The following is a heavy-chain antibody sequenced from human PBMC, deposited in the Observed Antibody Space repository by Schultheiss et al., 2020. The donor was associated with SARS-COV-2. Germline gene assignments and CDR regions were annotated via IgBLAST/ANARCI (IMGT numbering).Heavy chain of an antibody. CDR1: GFTFDDYG. J-gene: IGHJ4*02. Sequence: GESLKISCAASGFTFDDYGMSWVRQAPGKGLEWVSGINWNGGSTGYADSVKGRFTISRDNAKNSLYLQMNSLRAEDTALYYCARSGTDRIVGATHYWGQGTLVTVSS. D-gene: IGHD1-26*01. V-gene: IGHV3-20*04. CDR2: INWNGGST. CDR3: ARSGTDRIVGATHY.